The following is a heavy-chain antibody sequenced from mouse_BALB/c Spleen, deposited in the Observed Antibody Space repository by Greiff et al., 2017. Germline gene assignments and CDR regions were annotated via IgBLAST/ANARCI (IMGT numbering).Heavy chain of an antibody. V-gene: IGHV14-3*02. Sequence: EVQLQQSGAELVKPGASVKLSCTASGFNIQDTYMHWVKQRPEQGLEWIGRIDPANGNTKYDPKFQGKATITADTSSNTAYLQLSSLTSEDTAVYYCAGGSSFAWFAYWGQGTLVTVSA. J-gene: IGHJ3*01. CDR1: GFNIQDTY. CDR2: IDPANGNT. CDR3: AGGSSFAWFAY. D-gene: IGHD1-1*01.